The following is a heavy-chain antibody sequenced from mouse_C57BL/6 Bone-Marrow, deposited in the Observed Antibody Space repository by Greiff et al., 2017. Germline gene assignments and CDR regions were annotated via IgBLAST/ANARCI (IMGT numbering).Heavy chain of an antibody. CDR1: GFTFSSYA. V-gene: IGHV5-4*01. Sequence: EVQGVESGGGLVKPGGSLKLSCAASGFTFSSYAMSWVRQTPEKRLEWVATISDGGSYTYYPDNVKGRFTISRDNAKNNLYLQMSHLKSEDTAMYYCARDSYYEGYFDVWGTGTTVTVSS. CDR3: ARDSYYEGYFDV. CDR2: ISDGGSYT. D-gene: IGHD2-4*01. J-gene: IGHJ1*03.